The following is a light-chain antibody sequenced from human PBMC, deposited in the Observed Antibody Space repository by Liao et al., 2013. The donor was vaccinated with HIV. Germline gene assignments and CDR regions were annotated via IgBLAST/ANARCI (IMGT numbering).Light chain of an antibody. V-gene: IGLV3-1*01. J-gene: IGLJ1*01. CDR3: QAWDSDSALYV. CDR1: KLGDKY. CDR2: QDH. Sequence: SYELTQPPSVSVAPGQTASITCSGDKLGDKYASWYQQKPGQSPVLVIYQDHKRPSGIPERFSGSNSGNTATLTISGTQSMDEADYYCQAWDSDSALYVFGPGTKVTVL.